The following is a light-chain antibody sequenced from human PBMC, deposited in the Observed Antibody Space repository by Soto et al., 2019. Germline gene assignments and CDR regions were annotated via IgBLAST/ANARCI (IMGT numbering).Light chain of an antibody. CDR2: SVS. V-gene: IGKV3-15*01. CDR1: QSVNDR. Sequence: EIVMTQSPATLSVSPGERVTLSCRASQSVNDRLAWFQQKAGQAPRLLIYSVSTRATGIPGRFSGSGSGPEFTLTITSLQSEDCAVYSCQQYKSWPPYTFGQGTKLEIK. CDR3: QQYKSWPPYT. J-gene: IGKJ2*01.